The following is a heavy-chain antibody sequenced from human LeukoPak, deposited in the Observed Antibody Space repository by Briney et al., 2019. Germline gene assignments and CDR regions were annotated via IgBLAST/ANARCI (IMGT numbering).Heavy chain of an antibody. CDR2: IYYSGST. CDR1: GGSISSYY. D-gene: IGHD6-6*01. Sequence: SETLSLTCTVSGGSISSYYWSWIRQPPGKGLEWIGYIYYSGSTNYNPSLESRVTISVDTSKNQFSLKLSSVTAADTAVYYCARQGIAALSGSDGDAFDIWGQGTMVTVSS. J-gene: IGHJ3*02. V-gene: IGHV4-59*01. CDR3: ARQGIAALSGSDGDAFDI.